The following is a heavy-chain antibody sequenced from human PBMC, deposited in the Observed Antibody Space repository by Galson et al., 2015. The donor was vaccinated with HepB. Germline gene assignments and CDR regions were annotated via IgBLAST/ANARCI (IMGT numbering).Heavy chain of an antibody. CDR2: INPNSGGT. J-gene: IGHJ6*02. CDR3: ARDRYYYDSSGYYPLKYYYYYYGMDV. D-gene: IGHD3-22*01. Sequence: SVKVSCKASGYTFTGYYMHWVRQAPGQGLEWMGWINPNSGGTNYAQKFQGWVTMTRDTSISTAYMELSRLRSDDTAVYYCARDRYYYDSSGYYPLKYYYYYYGMDVWGQGTTVTVSS. CDR1: GYTFTGYY. V-gene: IGHV1-2*04.